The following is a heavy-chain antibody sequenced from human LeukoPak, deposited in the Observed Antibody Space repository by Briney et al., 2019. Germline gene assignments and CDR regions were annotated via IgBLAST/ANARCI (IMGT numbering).Heavy chain of an antibody. J-gene: IGHJ6*03. CDR2: VFYSGNT. Sequence: PSETLSLICTVSAGSISSHYWSWIRQPPGKGLEWIGDVFYSGNTNYNPSLKSRVTIAVDTSENQFSMWLNSVTAADAAVYYCARLNPDYGSRAYYYYMDVWGKGTTVTVSS. CDR1: AGSISSHY. CDR3: ARLNPDYGSRAYYYYMDV. V-gene: IGHV4-59*11. D-gene: IGHD4-17*01.